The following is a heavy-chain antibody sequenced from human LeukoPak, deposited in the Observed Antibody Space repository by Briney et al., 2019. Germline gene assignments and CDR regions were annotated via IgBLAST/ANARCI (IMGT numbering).Heavy chain of an antibody. Sequence: SETLSFTCTVCGGFVTNYYWSWVRQPAGEGGLEWGGRIYASGTTRDNPSLQSRVTMSVDLYKNHFYLKLTSVTAADTAMYVCASGLAEAYDYNWLDPWRQGILVTVSS. J-gene: IGHJ5*02. CDR3: ASGLAEAYDYNWLDP. V-gene: IGHV4-4*07. CDR1: GGFVTNYY. CDR2: IYASGTT. D-gene: IGHD5-12*01.